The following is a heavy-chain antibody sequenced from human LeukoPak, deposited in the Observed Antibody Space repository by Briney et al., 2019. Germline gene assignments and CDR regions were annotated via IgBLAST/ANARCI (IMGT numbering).Heavy chain of an antibody. CDR2: ISSSSSYI. CDR1: GFTFSSYS. Sequence: GGSLRLSCAAPGFTFSSYSMNWVRQAPGKGLEWVSFISSSSSYIYYADSVKGRFTISRDNAKNSLYLQMNSLRAEDTAVYYCASSSWYGGDIDYWGQGTLVTVSS. D-gene: IGHD6-13*01. CDR3: ASSSWYGGDIDY. J-gene: IGHJ4*02. V-gene: IGHV3-21*03.